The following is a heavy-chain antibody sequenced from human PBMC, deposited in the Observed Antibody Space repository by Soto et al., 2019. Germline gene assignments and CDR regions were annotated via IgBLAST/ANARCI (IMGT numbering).Heavy chain of an antibody. Sequence: GASVKVSCKASGYTFTSYAMHWVRQAPGQRLEWMGWINAGNGNTKYSQKFQGRVTITRDTSASTAYMELGSLRSEDTAVYYCARDWVYCSSTSCYRFFDYWGQGTLVTV. CDR1: GYTFTSYA. V-gene: IGHV1-3*01. D-gene: IGHD2-2*01. CDR3: ARDWVYCSSTSCYRFFDY. CDR2: INAGNGNT. J-gene: IGHJ4*02.